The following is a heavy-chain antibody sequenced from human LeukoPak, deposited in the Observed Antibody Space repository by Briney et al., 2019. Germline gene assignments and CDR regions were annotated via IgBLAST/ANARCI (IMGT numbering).Heavy chain of an antibody. D-gene: IGHD5-12*01. CDR2: INPNSGGT. CDR1: GYTFTGYY. V-gene: IGHV1-2*02. J-gene: IGHJ4*02. Sequence: ASVKLSCKASGYTFTGYYMHWVRQAPGQGLEWMGWINPNSGGTNYAQTFQGRVTMTRDTSISTAYMELSRLRSDDTAVYYCIVATIWVFDYWGQGTLVSVSS. CDR3: IVATIWVFDY.